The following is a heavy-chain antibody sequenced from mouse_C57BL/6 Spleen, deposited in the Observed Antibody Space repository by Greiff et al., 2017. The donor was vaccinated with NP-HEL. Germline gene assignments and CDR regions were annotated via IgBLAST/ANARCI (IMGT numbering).Heavy chain of an antibody. CDR2: IRSKSNNYAT. D-gene: IGHD2-2*01. Sequence: EADGGLVQPKGSLKLSCAASGFSFNTYAMNWVRQAPGKGLEWVARIRSKSNNYATYYADSVKDRFTISRDDSESMLYLQMNNLKTEDTAMYYCVRGGYDRGFAYWGQGTLVTVSA. CDR3: VRGGYDRGFAY. J-gene: IGHJ3*01. V-gene: IGHV10-1*01. CDR1: GFSFNTYA.